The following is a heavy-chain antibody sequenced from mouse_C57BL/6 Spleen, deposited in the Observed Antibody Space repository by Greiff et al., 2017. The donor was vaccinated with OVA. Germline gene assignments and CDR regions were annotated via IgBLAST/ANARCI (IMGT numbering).Heavy chain of an antibody. CDR3: AREYYGGRDWCAH. V-gene: IGHV1-26*01. CDR1: GYTFTDYY. D-gene: IGHD1-1*02. Sequence: VQLQQSGPELVKPGASVKISCKASGYTFTDYYMNWVKQSHGKSLEWIGDINPNNGGTSYNQKFKGKATLTVDKSSSTAYMELRSLTSEDSAVYYCAREYYGGRDWCAHRGEEALVTVSA. J-gene: IGHJ3*01. CDR2: INPNNGGT.